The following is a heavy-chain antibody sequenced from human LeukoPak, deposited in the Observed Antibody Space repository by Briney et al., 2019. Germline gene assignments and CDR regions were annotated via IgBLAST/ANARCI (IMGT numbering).Heavy chain of an antibody. D-gene: IGHD2-2*01. J-gene: IGHJ6*02. CDR2: ISSSSSTI. Sequence: GGSLRLSCAASGFTFSSYSMTWVRQAPGKGLEWVSYISSSSSTIYYADSVKGRFTISRDNAKNSLYLQMNSLRDEDTAVYYCARRDCSSTSCSTYYYYYGMDVWGQGTTVTVSS. CDR3: ARRDCSSTSCSTYYYYYGMDV. V-gene: IGHV3-48*02. CDR1: GFTFSSYS.